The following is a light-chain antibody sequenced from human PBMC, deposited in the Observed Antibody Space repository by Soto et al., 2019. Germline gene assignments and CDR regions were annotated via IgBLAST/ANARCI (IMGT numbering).Light chain of an antibody. J-gene: IGLJ2*01. CDR2: EVS. Sequence: QSALTQPASVSGSPGQSITISCTGTSSDIGGYNYVSWYQLHPGKAPKLLIFEVSDRPSGVSNRFSGSKSGNTASLTISGLQAEDEADYYCSSYTSINSLDVVFGGGTKLTVL. CDR1: SSDIGGYNY. CDR3: SSYTSINSLDVV. V-gene: IGLV2-14*01.